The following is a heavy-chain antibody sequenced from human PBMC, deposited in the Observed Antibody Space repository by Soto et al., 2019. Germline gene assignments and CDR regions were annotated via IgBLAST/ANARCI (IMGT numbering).Heavy chain of an antibody. CDR2: IYYSGST. CDR1: GGSISSYY. Sequence: SETLSLTCTVSGGSISSYYWSWIRQPPGKGLEWIGYIYYSGSTNYNPSLKSRVTISVDTSKNQFSLKLSSVTAADTAVYYCARRYSNYLPFDPWGQGTLVTVSS. J-gene: IGHJ5*02. D-gene: IGHD4-4*01. CDR3: ARRYSNYLPFDP. V-gene: IGHV4-59*01.